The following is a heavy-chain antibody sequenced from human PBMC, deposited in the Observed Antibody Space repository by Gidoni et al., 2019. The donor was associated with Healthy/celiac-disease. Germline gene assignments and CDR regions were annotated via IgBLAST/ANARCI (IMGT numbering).Heavy chain of an antibody. CDR3: ARADENDYGDYSHPVDY. Sequence: QGQLQQWGAGLLKPSETLSLTCAGYGGSFSGYYWSWIRQPPGKGLEWFGEINHSGSTNYNPSLNIRVTISVDTSKNQFSLKLSSVTAADTAVYYCARADENDYGDYSHPVDYWGQGTLVTVSS. V-gene: IGHV4-34*01. CDR2: INHSGST. D-gene: IGHD4-17*01. CDR1: GGSFSGYY. J-gene: IGHJ4*02.